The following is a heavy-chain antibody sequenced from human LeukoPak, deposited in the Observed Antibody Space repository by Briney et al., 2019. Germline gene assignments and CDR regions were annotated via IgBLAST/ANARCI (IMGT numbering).Heavy chain of an antibody. D-gene: IGHD5-24*01. V-gene: IGHV4-59*01. CDR1: GGSISSYY. CDR3: ARVATRPKDLYYFDY. CDR2: IYYSGST. Sequence: PSETLSLTCTVSGGSISSYYWSWIRQPPGKGLEWIGYIYYSGSTNYNPSLKSRVTISVDTSKNQFSLKVSSVTAADTAVYYCARVATRPKDLYYFDYWGQGTLVTVSP. J-gene: IGHJ4*02.